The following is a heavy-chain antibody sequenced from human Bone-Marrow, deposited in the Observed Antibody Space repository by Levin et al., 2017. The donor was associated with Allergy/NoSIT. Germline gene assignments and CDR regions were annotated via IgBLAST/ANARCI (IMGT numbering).Heavy chain of an antibody. J-gene: IGHJ6*02. Sequence: QSGGSLRLSCAASGFTFSSYAMHWVRQAPGKGLEWVAVISYDGSNKYYADSVKGRFTISRDNSKNTLYLQMNSLRAEDTAVYYCARDGYRGPSSWAREVYYYYGMDGWGQGTTVTVSS. V-gene: IGHV3-30*04. CDR2: ISYDGSNK. CDR1: GFTFSSYA. D-gene: IGHD6-13*01. CDR3: ARDGYRGPSSWAREVYYYYGMDG.